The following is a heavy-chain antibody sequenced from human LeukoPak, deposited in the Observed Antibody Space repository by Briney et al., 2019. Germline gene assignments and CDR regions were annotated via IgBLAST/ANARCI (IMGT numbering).Heavy chain of an antibody. V-gene: IGHV3-30*18. CDR3: AKESDGYNVDY. CDR2: ISHDGTNK. CDR1: GFGFSSCG. Sequence: GRSLRLSCAASGFGFSSCGMHWVRQAPGKGLEWVAVISHDGTNKYYADSVKGRFTISRDNSKNTLYLQMNSLRAEDTAVYYCAKESDGYNVDYWGQGTLVTVS. D-gene: IGHD5-24*01. J-gene: IGHJ4*02.